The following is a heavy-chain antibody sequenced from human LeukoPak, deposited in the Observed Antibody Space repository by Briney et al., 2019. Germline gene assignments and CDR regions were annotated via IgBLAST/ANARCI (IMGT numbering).Heavy chain of an antibody. CDR1: GYSISSSYY. V-gene: IGHV4-38-2*01. Sequence: PSETLSLTCAVSGYSISSSYYWGWIRQPPGKGLEWIGSIYHSGSTYYNPSLKSRVTISVDTSKNQFSLKLSSVTAADTAVYYCATSGNCSSTSCFNWFDPWGQGTLVTVSS. J-gene: IGHJ5*02. CDR3: ATSGNCSSTSCFNWFDP. D-gene: IGHD2-2*01. CDR2: IYHSGST.